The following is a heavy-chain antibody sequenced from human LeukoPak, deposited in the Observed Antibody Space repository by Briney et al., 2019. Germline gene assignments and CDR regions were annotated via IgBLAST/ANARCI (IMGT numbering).Heavy chain of an antibody. Sequence: PGGSLRLSCAASGFIFSNFAMSWVRQAPGKELEWVSAISGSGGSTYYADSVKGRFTISRDISKNTLFLQMNSLRAEDTAVYYCGKGGAYYYVSSGYFDYWGQGALVNVYS. V-gene: IGHV3-23*01. CDR1: GFIFSNFA. J-gene: IGHJ4*02. CDR3: GKGGAYYYVSSGYFDY. CDR2: ISGSGGST. D-gene: IGHD3-22*01.